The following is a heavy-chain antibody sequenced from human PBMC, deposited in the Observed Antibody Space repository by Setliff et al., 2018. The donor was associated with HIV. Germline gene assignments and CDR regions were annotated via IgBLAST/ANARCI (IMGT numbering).Heavy chain of an antibody. Sequence: ASVKVSCKASGYTFTSYPMNWVRQAPGQGLEWMGYINTNTGNPTYAQGFTGRFVFSVDTPVSTAYLQIFSLKTEDTAVYYCTRDHTPPPNYDFWSGQIDLRNIFYYMDVWGTGSPVTVSS. CDR1: GYTFTSYP. V-gene: IGHV7-4-1*01. CDR2: INTNTGNP. D-gene: IGHD3-3*01. CDR3: TRDHTPPPNYDFWSGQIDLRNIFYYMDV. J-gene: IGHJ6*03.